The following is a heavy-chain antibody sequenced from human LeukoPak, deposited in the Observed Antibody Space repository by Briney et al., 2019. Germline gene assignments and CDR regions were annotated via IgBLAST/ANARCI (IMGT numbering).Heavy chain of an antibody. CDR2: IKQDGSEK. V-gene: IGHV3-7*01. CDR1: EFTFSSYW. J-gene: IGHJ4*02. CDR3: ARDSCSGGSCYPPDASDY. Sequence: GGSLRLSCAASEFTFSSYWMSWVRQAPEKGLEWVANIKQDGSEKYYVDSVKGRFTISRDNAKNSLYLQMNSLRAEDTAVYYCARDSCSGGSCYPPDASDYWGQGTLVTVSS. D-gene: IGHD2-15*01.